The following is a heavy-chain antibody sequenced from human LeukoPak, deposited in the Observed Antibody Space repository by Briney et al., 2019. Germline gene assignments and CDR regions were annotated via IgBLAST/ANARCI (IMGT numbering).Heavy chain of an antibody. Sequence: GGSLRLSCAASGFTFSSYGMHWVRQAPGKGLEWVAFIRYDGSNKYYADSVKGRFTISRDNSKNTLYLQMNSLRAEDTAVYYCARDIYYGSGTDGDAFDIWGQGTMVTVSS. V-gene: IGHV3-30*02. D-gene: IGHD3-10*01. CDR2: IRYDGSNK. CDR1: GFTFSSYG. J-gene: IGHJ3*02. CDR3: ARDIYYGSGTDGDAFDI.